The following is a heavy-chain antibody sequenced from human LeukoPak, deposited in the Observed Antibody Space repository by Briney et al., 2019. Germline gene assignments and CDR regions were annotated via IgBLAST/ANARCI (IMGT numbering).Heavy chain of an antibody. Sequence: SETLSLTCTVSGGSISSYYWSWIRQPPGKGLEWTGYIYYSGSTNYNPSLKSRVTISVDTSKNQFSLKLSSVTAADTAVYYCARTHYYDRIGWFDPWGQGTLVTVSS. CDR1: GGSISSYY. J-gene: IGHJ5*02. V-gene: IGHV4-59*12. D-gene: IGHD3-22*01. CDR2: IYYSGST. CDR3: ARTHYYDRIGWFDP.